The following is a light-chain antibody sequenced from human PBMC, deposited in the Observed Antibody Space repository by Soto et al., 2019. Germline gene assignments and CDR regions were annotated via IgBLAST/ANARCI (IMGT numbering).Light chain of an antibody. CDR1: SSDVGSYDL. CDR3: CSYAGSSPLM. CDR2: EGS. V-gene: IGLV2-23*01. J-gene: IGLJ3*02. Sequence: QSALTQPASVSGSPGQSITISCTGTSSDVGSYDLVSWYQHHPGKAPQVMIYEGSKRPSGVSNRFSGSKSGNTASLTIFGLQAEDEADYYCCSYAGSSPLMFGGGTQLTVL.